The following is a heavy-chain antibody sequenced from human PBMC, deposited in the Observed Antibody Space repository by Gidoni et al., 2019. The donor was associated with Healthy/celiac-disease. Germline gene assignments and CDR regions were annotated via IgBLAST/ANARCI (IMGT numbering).Heavy chain of an antibody. J-gene: IGHJ6*02. CDR3: TGNIAAAGTGYYYGMDV. Sequence: EVQLVESGGGLVQPGGSLKLSCAASGFTFSGSAMHWVRQASGKGLEWVGRIRSKANSYATAYAASVKGRFTISRDDSKNTAYLQMNSLKTEDTAVYYCTGNIAAAGTGYYYGMDVWGQGTTVTVSS. V-gene: IGHV3-73*02. D-gene: IGHD6-13*01. CDR1: GFTFSGSA. CDR2: IRSKANSYAT.